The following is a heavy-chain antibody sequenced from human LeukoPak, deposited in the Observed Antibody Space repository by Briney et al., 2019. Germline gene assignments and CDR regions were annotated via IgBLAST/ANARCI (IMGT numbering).Heavy chain of an antibody. CDR2: IYTSGST. Sequence: SETLSLTCTVSGGSISSYYWSWIRQPAGKGLEWIGRIYTSGSTNYNPSLKSRVTMSVDTSKNQFSLKLSSVTAADTAVYYCARAPNYYDSSGYHVYFDYWGQGTLVTVSS. CDR3: ARAPNYYDSSGYHVYFDY. D-gene: IGHD3-22*01. V-gene: IGHV4-4*07. CDR1: GGSISSYY. J-gene: IGHJ4*02.